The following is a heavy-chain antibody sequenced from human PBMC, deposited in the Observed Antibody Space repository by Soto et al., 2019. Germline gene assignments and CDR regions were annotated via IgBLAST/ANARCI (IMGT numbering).Heavy chain of an antibody. J-gene: IGHJ5*02. D-gene: IGHD6-19*01. Sequence: ASVKVSCKASGYTFTSYGISWVRQAPGQGLEWMGWISAYNGNTNYAQKLQGRVTMTTDTSTSTAYMELRSLRSDDTAVYYCARAVAGTFWDPYNWFDPWGQGTLVTVSS. CDR3: ARAVAGTFWDPYNWFDP. CDR2: ISAYNGNT. V-gene: IGHV1-18*01. CDR1: GYTFTSYG.